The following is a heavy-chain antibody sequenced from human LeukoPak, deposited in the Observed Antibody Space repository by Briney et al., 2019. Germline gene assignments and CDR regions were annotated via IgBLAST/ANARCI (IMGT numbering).Heavy chain of an antibody. CDR2: LSSSSSTI. J-gene: IGHJ4*02. Sequence: GGSLRLSCAASGFTFSSYSMNWVRQAPGRGLGWVSYLSSSSSTIYYADSVTARFTISRDNAKNSLYLQMNSLRAEDTAVYYCAREMWIVATIWGGFDYWGQGTLVTVSS. V-gene: IGHV3-48*01. CDR1: GFTFSSYS. D-gene: IGHD5-12*01. CDR3: AREMWIVATIWGGFDY.